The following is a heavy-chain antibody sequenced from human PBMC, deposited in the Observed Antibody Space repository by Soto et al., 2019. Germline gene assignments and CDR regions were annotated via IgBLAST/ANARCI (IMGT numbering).Heavy chain of an antibody. D-gene: IGHD6-6*01. CDR1: GGSISSGGYS. CDR3: ARFSIAAHPDY. CDR2: IYDSASS. Sequence: PSLTCTVSGGSISSGGYSWSWIRQHPGKGLEWIGYIYDSASSYYNPSLTSRVTISVDTSKNHFSLKLSSVTAADTAVYYCARFSIAAHPDYWGQGTLVAV. J-gene: IGHJ4*02. V-gene: IGHV4-31*03.